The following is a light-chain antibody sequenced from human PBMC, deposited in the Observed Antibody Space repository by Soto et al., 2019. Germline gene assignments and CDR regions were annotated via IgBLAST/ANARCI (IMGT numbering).Light chain of an antibody. CDR2: GAS. V-gene: IGKV3-20*01. Sequence: EIVLTQSPGTLSLSAGERATLSCRASQSVYKNCLAWYQQKPGQAPRLLINGASNRATGIPDRFSGSGSGTDFSLTIDRLEPEDFAVNFCQQYGSSPQTFGGGTKVAIK. CDR3: QQYGSSPQT. CDR1: QSVYKNC. J-gene: IGKJ4*01.